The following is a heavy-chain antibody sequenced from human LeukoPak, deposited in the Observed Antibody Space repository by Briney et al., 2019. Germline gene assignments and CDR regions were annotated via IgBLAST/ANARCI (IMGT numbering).Heavy chain of an antibody. CDR1: GFTFSSYW. CDR3: ARGNHDFWSGYYNWFDP. CDR2: IKQDGSEK. V-gene: IGHV3-7*01. J-gene: IGHJ5*02. D-gene: IGHD3-3*01. Sequence: GGSLRLSCAASGFTFSSYWMSWVRQAPGKGLEWVANIKQDGSEKYYVDSVKGRFTISRDNAKNSLYLQMNSLRAEDTAVYYCARGNHDFWSGYYNWFDPWGQGTLVTVSS.